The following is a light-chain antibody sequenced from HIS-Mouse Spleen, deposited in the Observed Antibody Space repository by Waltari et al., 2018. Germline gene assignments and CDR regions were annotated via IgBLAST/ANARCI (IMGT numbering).Light chain of an antibody. V-gene: IGLV1-47*01. CDR1: RPTIGSNY. CDR3: AAWDDSLSGPWV. CDR2: RNN. Sequence: QSVLTQPPSASGTPGPRVPIPCSGSRPTIGSNYVYWYQQLPGTAPKLLIYRNNQRPSGVPDRFSGSKSGTSASLAISGLRSEDEADYYCAAWDDSLSGPWVFGGGTKLTVL. J-gene: IGLJ3*02.